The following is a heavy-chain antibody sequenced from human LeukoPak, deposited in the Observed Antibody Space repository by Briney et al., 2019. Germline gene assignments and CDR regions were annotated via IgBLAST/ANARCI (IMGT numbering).Heavy chain of an antibody. Sequence: PGGSLRLSCAASGFTFSSYAMHWVRQAPGKGLEWVAVISYDGSNKYYADSVKGRFTISRDNSKNTLYLKMNSLRAEDTAVYYCARVHYDSSGYLPYYYYGMDVWGQGTTVTVSS. J-gene: IGHJ6*02. CDR3: ARVHYDSSGYLPYYYYGMDV. D-gene: IGHD3-22*01. CDR1: GFTFSSYA. V-gene: IGHV3-30-3*01. CDR2: ISYDGSNK.